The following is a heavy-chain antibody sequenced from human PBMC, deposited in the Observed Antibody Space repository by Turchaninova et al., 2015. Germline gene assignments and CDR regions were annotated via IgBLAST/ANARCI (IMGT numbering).Heavy chain of an antibody. J-gene: IGHJ4*02. V-gene: IGHV2-26*01. CDR1: GFSLSNARTA. CDR2: TFSSKEK. D-gene: IGHD1-20*01. CDR3: ARAYNWNGFDY. Sequence: QVTLKESGPVLVKPTETLTLTCTVSGFSLSNARTAVSWIRQPTGKALESLSQTFSSKEKSYRTSLKNSLTISKDTSKSQVVLTMINMDPVDTATYYCARAYNWNGFDYWGKGTLVTGSS.